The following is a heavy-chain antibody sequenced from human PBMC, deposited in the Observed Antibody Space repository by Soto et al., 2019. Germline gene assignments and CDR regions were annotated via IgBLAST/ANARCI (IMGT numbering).Heavy chain of an antibody. V-gene: IGHV1-3*01. Sequence: ASVKVSCKASGYTFTSYAMHWVRQAPGQRLEWMGWINAGNGNTKYSQKFQGRVTITRDTSASTAYMELSRLRSDDMAVYYCARGPFTIFGVVIITPYYYYGMDVWGQGTTVTVSS. D-gene: IGHD3-3*01. J-gene: IGHJ6*02. CDR3: ARGPFTIFGVVIITPYYYYGMDV. CDR1: GYTFTSYA. CDR2: INAGNGNT.